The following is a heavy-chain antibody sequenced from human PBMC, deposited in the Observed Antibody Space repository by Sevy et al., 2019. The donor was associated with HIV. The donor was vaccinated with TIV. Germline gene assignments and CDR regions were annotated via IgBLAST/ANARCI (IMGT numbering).Heavy chain of an antibody. V-gene: IGHV4-59*08. Sequence: SETLSLTCTVSGGSITSLYWNWIRQPPGKGLEWIANIYYHGHNNYNPSLKSRVTLSLDTSKNQFSLRLSSVTAADTAMYYCAGENAWGRGYSWGQGTLVTVSS. CDR1: GGSITSLY. CDR3: AGENAWGRGYS. CDR2: IYYHGHN. J-gene: IGHJ4*02. D-gene: IGHD1-26*01.